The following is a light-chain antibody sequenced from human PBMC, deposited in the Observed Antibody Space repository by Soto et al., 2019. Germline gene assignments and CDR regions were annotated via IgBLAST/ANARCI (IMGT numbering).Light chain of an antibody. J-gene: IGKJ2*01. CDR3: LQYGISPYT. CDR1: QSVSISY. Sequence: PGERATLSCRASQSVSISYVAWYQQKPGQTPRLVIYGASTRATGTPDRFSGSGSGTDFTLTISGLEAEDFAVYFCLQYGISPYTFGQGTKLE. CDR2: GAS. V-gene: IGKV3-20*01.